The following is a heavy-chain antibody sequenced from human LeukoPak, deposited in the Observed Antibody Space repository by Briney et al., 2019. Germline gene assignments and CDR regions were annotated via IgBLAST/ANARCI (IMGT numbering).Heavy chain of an antibody. CDR3: ARDLNGSGSYYGEVDY. J-gene: IGHJ4*02. V-gene: IGHV1-46*01. CDR2: INPSGGST. D-gene: IGHD3-10*01. Sequence: GASVKVSCKAAGYTFTSYYMHWVRQAPGQGLEWMGIINPSGGSTSYAQKFQGRVTMTRDTSTSTVYMELSSLRSEDTAVYYCARDLNGSGSYYGEVDYWGQGTLVTVSS. CDR1: GYTFTSYY.